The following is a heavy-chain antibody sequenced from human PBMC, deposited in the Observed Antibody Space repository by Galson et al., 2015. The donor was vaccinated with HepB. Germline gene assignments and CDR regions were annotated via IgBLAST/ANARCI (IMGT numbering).Heavy chain of an antibody. Sequence: ETLSLTCTVSGYSISSGYYWGWIRQPPGKGLEWIGSIYHSGSTYYNPSLKSRVTISVDTSKNQFSLKLSSVTAADTAVYCCASDRIAAAGVPFFDYWGQGTLVTVSS. J-gene: IGHJ4*02. D-gene: IGHD6-13*01. CDR3: ASDRIAAAGVPFFDY. CDR1: GYSISSGYY. CDR2: IYHSGST. V-gene: IGHV4-38-2*02.